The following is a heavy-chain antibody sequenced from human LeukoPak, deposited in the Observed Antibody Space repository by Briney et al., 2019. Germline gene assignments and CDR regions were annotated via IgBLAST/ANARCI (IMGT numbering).Heavy chain of an antibody. V-gene: IGHV1-24*01. J-gene: IGHJ4*02. CDR2: FDPEDGET. CDR3: ATGVSLEEWLLLCY. Sequence: ASVKVSCKVSGYTLTELSLHWVRQPPGKGLEWMGGFDPEDGETIYAQKFQGRVTMTEDTSRDTAYMDLSSLRPKDKAVYYCATGVSLEEWLLLCYWGQGTLVTVSS. D-gene: IGHD3-3*01. CDR1: GYTLTELS.